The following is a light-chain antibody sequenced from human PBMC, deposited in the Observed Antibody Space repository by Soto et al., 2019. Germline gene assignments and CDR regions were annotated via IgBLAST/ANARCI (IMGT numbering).Light chain of an antibody. CDR1: SSDVGGYNY. Sequence: QSALTQPASVSGSPGQSITISCTGTSSDVGGYNYVSWYQQHPGKAPQLMIYEVSNRPSGVSNRFSGSKSGNTASLTISGLQAEDEAGYYCSSYTSSSAVVFGGGTKLTVL. J-gene: IGLJ2*01. CDR3: SSYTSSSAVV. CDR2: EVS. V-gene: IGLV2-14*01.